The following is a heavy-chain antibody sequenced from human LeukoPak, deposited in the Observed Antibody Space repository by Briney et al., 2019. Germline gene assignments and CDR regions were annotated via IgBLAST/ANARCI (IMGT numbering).Heavy chain of an antibody. CDR1: GYTFTNFG. J-gene: IGHJ4*02. Sequence: ASVKVSCKGSGYTFTNFGISWVRQAPGQGLEWMGGIIPIFGTANYAQKFQGRVTITADESTSTAYMELSSLRSEDTAVYYCARDVDSLFDYWGQGTLVTVSS. D-gene: IGHD3/OR15-3a*01. CDR2: IIPIFGTA. CDR3: ARDVDSLFDY. V-gene: IGHV1-69*13.